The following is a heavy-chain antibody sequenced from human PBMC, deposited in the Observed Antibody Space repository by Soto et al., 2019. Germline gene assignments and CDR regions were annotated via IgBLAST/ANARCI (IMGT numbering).Heavy chain of an antibody. Sequence: VKVSCKASGYTFSTYAIHWVRQAPGQRPEWMGWINAGNGDTKYSQKFQARVTITRDTSASTAYMELSSLRSEDTAVYFCARGVYANGDNPLYYYYMAVWGKGTTVTVSS. J-gene: IGHJ6*03. CDR3: ARGVYANGDNPLYYYYMAV. V-gene: IGHV1-3*01. D-gene: IGHD4-17*01. CDR1: GYTFSTYA. CDR2: INAGNGDT.